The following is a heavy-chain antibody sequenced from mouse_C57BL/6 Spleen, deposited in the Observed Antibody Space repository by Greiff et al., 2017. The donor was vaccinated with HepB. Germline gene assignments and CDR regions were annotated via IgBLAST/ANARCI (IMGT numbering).Heavy chain of an antibody. J-gene: IGHJ2*01. Sequence: EVHLVESGGGLVKPGGSLKLSCAASGFTLSSYAMSWVRQTPEKRLEWVATISDGGSYTYYPDNVKGRFTISRDNAKNNLYLQMSHLKSEDTAMYYCAREAYYGSSYGGFDYWGQGTTLTVSS. CDR2: ISDGGSYT. CDR3: AREAYYGSSYGGFDY. D-gene: IGHD1-1*01. V-gene: IGHV5-4*01. CDR1: GFTLSSYA.